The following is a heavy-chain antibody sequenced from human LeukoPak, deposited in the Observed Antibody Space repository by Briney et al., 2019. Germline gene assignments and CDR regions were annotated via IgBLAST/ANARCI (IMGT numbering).Heavy chain of an antibody. Sequence: SKTLSLTCTVSGGSISSGSYYWSWTRQPAGTGLEWIGRIYTSGSTNYNPSLKSRVTISVDTSKNQFSLKLSSVTAADTAVYYCARDGNGVRYNWFDPWGQGTLVTVSS. CDR2: IYTSGST. J-gene: IGHJ5*02. D-gene: IGHD3-9*01. CDR3: ARDGNGVRYNWFDP. CDR1: GGSISSGSYY. V-gene: IGHV4-61*02.